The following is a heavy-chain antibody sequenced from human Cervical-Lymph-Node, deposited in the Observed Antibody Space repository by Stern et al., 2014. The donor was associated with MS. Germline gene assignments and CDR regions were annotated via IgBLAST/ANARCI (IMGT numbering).Heavy chain of an antibody. J-gene: IGHJ4*02. Sequence: VQLVESGAEVKKPGESLKISCKGFGYNFATYWIGWVRQMPGKGLEWMVIIYPGDSEIKYSPSFQGQVTISVDKSISTAYLQWSSLRASDTAIYYCARPVGNGYFDFWGQGTLVTVSS. CDR2: IYPGDSEI. CDR1: GYNFATYW. CDR3: ARPVGNGYFDF. V-gene: IGHV5-51*03. D-gene: IGHD2-8*01.